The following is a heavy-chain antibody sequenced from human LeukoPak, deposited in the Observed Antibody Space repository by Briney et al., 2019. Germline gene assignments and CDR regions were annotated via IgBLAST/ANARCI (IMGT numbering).Heavy chain of an antibody. CDR2: IFTGGST. CDR1: GFSVSNNY. V-gene: IGHV3-53*01. J-gene: IGHJ4*02. CDR3: ARIMLSWREFDC. Sequence: GGSLRLPCAASGFSVSNNYMSWVRQAPGKGLEWVSVIFTGGSTYYADSVKGRFTISRDNSKNTLFLQMNSLRTEDTAVYYCARIMLSWREFDCWGQGTLVTVSS. D-gene: IGHD1-26*01.